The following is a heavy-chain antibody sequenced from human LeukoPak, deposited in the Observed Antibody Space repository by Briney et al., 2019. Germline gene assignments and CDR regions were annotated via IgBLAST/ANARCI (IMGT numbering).Heavy chain of an antibody. D-gene: IGHD3-22*01. Sequence: SVKVSCKASGYTFTSYGISWVRQAPGQGLEWMGRIIPIFGTANYAQKFQGRVTITTDESTSTAYMELSSLRSEDTAVYYCARGGYDSSGYCDYWGQGTLVTVSS. CDR2: IIPIFGTA. J-gene: IGHJ4*02. CDR3: ARGGYDSSGYCDY. CDR1: GYTFTSYG. V-gene: IGHV1-69*05.